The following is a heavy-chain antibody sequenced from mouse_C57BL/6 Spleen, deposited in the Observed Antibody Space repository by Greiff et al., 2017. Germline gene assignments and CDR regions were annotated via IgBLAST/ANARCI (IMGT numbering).Heavy chain of an antibody. Sequence: VQLQQSGPVLVKPGASVKMSCKASGYTFTDYYMNWVKQSHGKSLEWIGVINPYNGGTSYNKKFKGKATLTVDKSSSTAYMELNSLTSEDSAVYYCARWGTLLRSSWFAYWGQGTLVTVSA. CDR2: INPYNGGT. D-gene: IGHD1-1*01. CDR3: ARWGTLLRSSWFAY. CDR1: GYTFTDYY. V-gene: IGHV1-19*01. J-gene: IGHJ3*01.